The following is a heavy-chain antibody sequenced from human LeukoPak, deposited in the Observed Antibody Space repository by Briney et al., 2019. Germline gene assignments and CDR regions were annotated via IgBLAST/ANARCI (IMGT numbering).Heavy chain of an antibody. D-gene: IGHD3-10*01. J-gene: IGHJ5*02. Sequence: ASVKVSCKASGYTFTSYDINWVRQATGQGLEWMGWMNPNSGNTGYAQKFQGRVTMTRNTSISTAYMELSSLRSEDTAVYYCARGLASTVRGARLDWFDPWGQGTLVTVSS. CDR1: GYTFTSYD. CDR3: ARGLASTVRGARLDWFDP. CDR2: MNPNSGNT. V-gene: IGHV1-8*01.